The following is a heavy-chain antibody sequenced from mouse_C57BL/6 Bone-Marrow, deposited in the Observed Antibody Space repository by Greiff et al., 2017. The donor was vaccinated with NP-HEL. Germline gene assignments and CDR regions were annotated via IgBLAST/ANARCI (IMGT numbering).Heavy chain of an antibody. CDR2: IDPSDSET. D-gene: IGHD2-3*01. CDR1: GYTFTSYW. V-gene: IGHV1-52*01. J-gene: IGHJ3*01. Sequence: QVQLKQPGAELVRPGSSVKLSCKASGYTFTSYWMHWVKQRPIQGLEWIGNIDPSDSETHYNQKFKDKATLTVDKSSSTAYMQLSSLTSEDSAVYYCARGDGYYPFAYWGQGTLVTVSA. CDR3: ARGDGYYPFAY.